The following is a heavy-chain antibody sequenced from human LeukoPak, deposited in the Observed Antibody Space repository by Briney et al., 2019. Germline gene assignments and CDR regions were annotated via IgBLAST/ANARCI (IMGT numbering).Heavy chain of an antibody. D-gene: IGHD3-10*01. CDR2: ISAYNGNT. CDR3: ARDGMVRGVKGY. Sequence: ASVKVSCKDSGYTFTSYGISWVRQAPGQGLERMGWISAYNGNTNYTQKLQSRDTMTTDTTTSTAYMELWRLREDDTAAYYCARDGMVRGVKGYWGQGTLVTVSS. CDR1: GYTFTSYG. V-gene: IGHV1-18*01. J-gene: IGHJ4*02.